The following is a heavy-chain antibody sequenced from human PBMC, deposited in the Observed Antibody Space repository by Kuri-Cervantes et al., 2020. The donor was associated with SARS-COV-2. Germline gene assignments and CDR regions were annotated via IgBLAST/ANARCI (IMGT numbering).Heavy chain of an antibody. CDR2: INPNSGGT. J-gene: IGHJ3*02. D-gene: IGHD3-22*01. CDR1: GYTFTGYY. Sequence: ASVKVSCKASGYTFTGYYMHWVRQAPGQGLEWMGWINPNSGGTNYAQKFQGRVTMTEDTSTDTAYMELSSLRSEDTAVYYCATVAPPRITMIVVVGGFAFDIWGQGTMVTVSS. CDR3: ATVAPPRITMIVVVGGFAFDI. V-gene: IGHV1-2*02.